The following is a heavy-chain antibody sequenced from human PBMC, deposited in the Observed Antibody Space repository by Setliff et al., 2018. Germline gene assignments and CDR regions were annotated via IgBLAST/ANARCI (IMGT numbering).Heavy chain of an antibody. CDR3: AITEVHVSGDRPFDY. D-gene: IGHD7-27*01. V-gene: IGHV1-18*04. CDR2: VSGYNGDT. Sequence: ASVKVSCKASGHTLSNYGISWVRQAPGQGLEWMGWVSGYNGDTKYAQKFQGRVTMTTDTSMSTAYMELRSLRSDDTAVYYCAITEVHVSGDRPFDYWGQGTLVTVSS. CDR1: GHTLSNYG. J-gene: IGHJ4*02.